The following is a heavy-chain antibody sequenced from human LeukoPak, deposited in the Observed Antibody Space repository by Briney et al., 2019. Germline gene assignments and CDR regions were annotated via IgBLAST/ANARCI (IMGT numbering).Heavy chain of an antibody. CDR3: AKKELALDY. V-gene: IGHV3-30*18. J-gene: IGHJ4*02. Sequence: GGSLRLSCAASGFTISSYGMHWVRQAPGKGLEWVAVISYDGSNKYYADSVKGRFTISRDNSKNTLYLQMNSLRAEDTAVYYCAKKELALDYWGQGTLVTVSS. CDR1: GFTISSYG. CDR2: ISYDGSNK. D-gene: IGHD1-1*01.